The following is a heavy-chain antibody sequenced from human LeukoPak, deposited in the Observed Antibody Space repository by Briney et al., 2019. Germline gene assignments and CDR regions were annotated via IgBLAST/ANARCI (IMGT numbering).Heavy chain of an antibody. CDR1: GGSIRSGGYS. Sequence: SETLSLTCAVSGGSIRSGGYSWSWIRQPPGKGLEWIGYISHSGSTSYNPSLKGRVTISVDRSKNQFSLQLSSVTAADTAMYYCARDPFYGSGGWQGSNWFDPWGQGTLVTVSS. CDR3: ARDPFYGSGGWQGSNWFDP. D-gene: IGHD3-10*01. J-gene: IGHJ5*02. V-gene: IGHV4-30-2*01. CDR2: ISHSGST.